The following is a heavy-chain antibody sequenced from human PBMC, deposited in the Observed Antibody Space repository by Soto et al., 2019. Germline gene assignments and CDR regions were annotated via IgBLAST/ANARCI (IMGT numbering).Heavy chain of an antibody. Sequence: EVQLVESGGGLVQPGGSLRLSCAASGFTFSSYAMHWVRQAPGKGLEYVSGISRNGGSTYYANSVKGRFTISRDNSKSTLYLQVGSLRAEDMAVYYCARSALPFDYWGQGTLVTVSS. CDR1: GFTFSSYA. CDR2: ISRNGGST. CDR3: ARSALPFDY. D-gene: IGHD2-21*02. J-gene: IGHJ4*02. V-gene: IGHV3-64*01.